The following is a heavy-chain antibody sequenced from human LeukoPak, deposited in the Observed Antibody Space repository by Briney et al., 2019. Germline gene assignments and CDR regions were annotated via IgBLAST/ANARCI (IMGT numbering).Heavy chain of an antibody. CDR1: GFTFSSYA. D-gene: IGHD6-13*01. V-gene: IGHV3-23*01. Sequence: GGSLRLSCAASGFTFSSYAMSWVRQAPGKGLEWVSAISGSGGSTYYADSVKGRFTISRDNSKNTLYLQMGSLRAEDMAVYYCARDRGSSWALDAFDIWGQGTMVTVSS. CDR2: ISGSGGST. CDR3: ARDRGSSWALDAFDI. J-gene: IGHJ3*02.